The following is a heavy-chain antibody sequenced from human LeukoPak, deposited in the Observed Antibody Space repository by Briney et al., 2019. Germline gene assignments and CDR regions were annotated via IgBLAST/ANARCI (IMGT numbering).Heavy chain of an antibody. CDR3: ARGYCGSTSCYLMDV. CDR1: RYTFTSYD. D-gene: IGHD2-2*01. J-gene: IGHJ6*03. Sequence: ASVKVSCKASRYTFTSYDINWVRQATGQGLEWMGWMNPNSGNTGYAQKFQGRVTITRNTSISTAYMELSSLRSEDTAVYCCARGYCGSTSCYLMDVWGKGTTVTVSS. V-gene: IGHV1-8*03. CDR2: MNPNSGNT.